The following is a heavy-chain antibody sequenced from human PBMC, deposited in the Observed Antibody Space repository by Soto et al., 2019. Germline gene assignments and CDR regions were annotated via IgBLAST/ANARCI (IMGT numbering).Heavy chain of an antibody. V-gene: IGHV2-5*02. Sequence: QINLIESGPTLVKPTQPLTLTCTFSGFSLSTSGAAVGWVRQPPGRALEWLALIYWDGDKRYNASLGNRLTITKDTYMNQVVLTLTNVDPADTVTYYCAHRATMTIFGLIIDNGIWFDPWGQGPRVIVSS. J-gene: IGHJ5*02. CDR1: GFSLSTSGAA. CDR2: IYWDGDK. D-gene: IGHD3-3*01. CDR3: AHRATMTIFGLIIDNGIWFDP.